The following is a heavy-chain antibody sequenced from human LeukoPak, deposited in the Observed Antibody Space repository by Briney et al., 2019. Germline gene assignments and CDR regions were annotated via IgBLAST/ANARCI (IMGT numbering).Heavy chain of an antibody. CDR2: IYHSGST. Sequence: SGTLSLTCAVSGGSISTNNWWTWVRQSPGEGLEWIGEIYHSGSTTFNPSIKPRVTISVDKSKNQFSLKLSSVTAADTAVYYCARVATAMVYYYYYGMDVWGQGTTVTVSS. CDR3: ARVATAMVYYYYYGMDV. J-gene: IGHJ6*02. CDR1: GGSISTNNW. V-gene: IGHV4-4*02. D-gene: IGHD5-18*01.